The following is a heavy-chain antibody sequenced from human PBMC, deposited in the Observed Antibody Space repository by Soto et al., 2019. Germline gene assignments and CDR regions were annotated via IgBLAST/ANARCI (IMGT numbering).Heavy chain of an antibody. CDR3: ARSGAAAGRQEDY. CDR2: IIPIFGTA. D-gene: IGHD6-13*01. V-gene: IGHV1-69*13. J-gene: IGHJ4*02. Sequence: GASVKVSCKASGGTFSSYAISWVRQAPGQGLEWMGGIIPIFGTANYAQKFQGRVTITADESTSTAYMELSSLRSEDTAVYYCARSGAAAGRQEDYWGQGTLVTVSS. CDR1: GGTFSSYA.